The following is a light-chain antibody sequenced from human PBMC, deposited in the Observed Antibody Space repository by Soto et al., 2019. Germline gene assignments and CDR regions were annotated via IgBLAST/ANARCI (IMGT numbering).Light chain of an antibody. CDR3: QQYYSYPCT. Sequence: AIRMTQSPSSLSASTGDRVTITCRASQGISSYLAWYQQKPGKAPKLLIYAASTLQSVVPSRFSGSGSVTDFTLTISGLQSEDFATYYCQQYYSYPCTFGPGTKVYSK. J-gene: IGKJ3*01. CDR1: QGISSY. CDR2: AAS. V-gene: IGKV1-8*01.